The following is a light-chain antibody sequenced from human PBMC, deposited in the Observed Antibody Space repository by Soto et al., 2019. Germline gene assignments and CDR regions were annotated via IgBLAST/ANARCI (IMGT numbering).Light chain of an antibody. V-gene: IGKV3-20*01. J-gene: IGKJ5*01. Sequence: ETVLTQSPGTLSLSPGERATLSCRASQSISSSYLAWYQQKPGQAPRLLIYTASRRATGIPDRFSGSGSGTDFTLTISRLEPEDSAVYYCQQYSRAPITFGQGTRLEIK. CDR1: QSISSSY. CDR3: QQYSRAPIT. CDR2: TAS.